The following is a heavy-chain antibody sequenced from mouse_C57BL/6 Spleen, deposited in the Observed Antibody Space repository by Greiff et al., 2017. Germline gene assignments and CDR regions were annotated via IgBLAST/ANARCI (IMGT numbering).Heavy chain of an antibody. D-gene: IGHD2-3*01. CDR2: ISYDGSN. CDR3: ARAPLDGHYFDY. J-gene: IGHJ2*01. Sequence: EVKLMESGPGLVKPSQSLSLTCSVTGYSITSGYYWNWIRQFPGNKLEWMGYISYDGSNNYNPSLKNRISITRDTSKNQFFLKLNSVTTEDTATYYCARAPLDGHYFDYWGQGTTLTVSS. CDR1: GYSITSGYY. V-gene: IGHV3-6*01.